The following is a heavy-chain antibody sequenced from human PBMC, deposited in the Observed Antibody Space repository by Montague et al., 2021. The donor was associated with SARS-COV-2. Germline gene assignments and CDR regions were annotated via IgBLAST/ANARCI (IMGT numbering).Heavy chain of an antibody. CDR3: ARDFDY. CDR2: MYYSGST. V-gene: IGHV4-59*13. Sequence: SETLSLTCTVSSGSIGSYYWSWIRQPPGKGLEWIGYMYYSGSTNYNPSLKSRVTLSVDTSKNQFSLKLSSVTAADTAVYYCARDFDYWGQGTLVTVSS. CDR1: SGSIGSYY. J-gene: IGHJ4*02.